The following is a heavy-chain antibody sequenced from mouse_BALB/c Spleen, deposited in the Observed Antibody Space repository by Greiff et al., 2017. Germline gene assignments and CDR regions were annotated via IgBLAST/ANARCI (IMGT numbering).Heavy chain of an antibody. Sequence: EVMLVESGGGLVKPGGSLKLSCAASGFAFSSYDMSWVRQTPEKRLEWVAYISSGGGSTYYPDTVKGRFTISRDNAKNTLYLQMSSLKSEDTAMYYCARHTTAPYAMDYWGQGTSVTVSS. CDR3: ARHTTAPYAMDY. CDR2: ISSGGGST. J-gene: IGHJ4*01. D-gene: IGHD1-2*01. V-gene: IGHV5-12-1*01. CDR1: GFAFSSYD.